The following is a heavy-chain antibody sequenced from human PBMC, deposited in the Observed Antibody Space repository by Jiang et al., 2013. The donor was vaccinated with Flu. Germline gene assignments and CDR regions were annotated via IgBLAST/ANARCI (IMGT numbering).Heavy chain of an antibody. CDR3: ARPPPSSGSRAYWYFDL. V-gene: IGHV4-39*01. D-gene: IGHD6-19*01. Sequence: GSISSSSYYWGWIRQPPGRGWSGLGVSIIWEHLLQPSLKSRVTISIDTSKNQFSLKLSSVTAADTAVYYCARPPPSSGSRAYWYFDLWGRGTLGHCLL. J-gene: IGHJ2*01. CDR2: SIIWEH. CDR1: GSISSSSYY.